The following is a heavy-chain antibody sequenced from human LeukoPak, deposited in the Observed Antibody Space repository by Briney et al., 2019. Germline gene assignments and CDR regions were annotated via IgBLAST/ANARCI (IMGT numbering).Heavy chain of an antibody. V-gene: IGHV3-23*01. CDR2: ISGSGGST. Sequence: GGSLRLSCAASGFTFSSNAMSWVRQAPGKGLEWVSAISGSGGSTYYADSVKGRFTISRDNSKNTLYLQMNSLRAEDTAVYYCARDGLTTVTGDYYYYYYMDVWGKGTTVTVSS. CDR1: GFTFSSNA. D-gene: IGHD4-11*01. J-gene: IGHJ6*03. CDR3: ARDGLTTVTGDYYYYYYMDV.